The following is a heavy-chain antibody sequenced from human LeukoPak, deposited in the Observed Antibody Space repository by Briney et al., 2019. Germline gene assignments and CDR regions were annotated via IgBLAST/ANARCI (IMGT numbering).Heavy chain of an antibody. CDR3: ARHLISDSSGFYHFYYFDH. CDR2: IYPGDSDT. J-gene: IGHJ4*02. Sequence: GESLKISCKGSGYSFTTYWIGWVRQMPGKGLEWMGIIYPGDSDTRYSPSFQGQVTISADKSISTAYLQWSSLKASDTAMYYCARHLISDSSGFYHFYYFDHWGQGTPVTVSS. D-gene: IGHD3-22*01. CDR1: GYSFTTYW. V-gene: IGHV5-51*01.